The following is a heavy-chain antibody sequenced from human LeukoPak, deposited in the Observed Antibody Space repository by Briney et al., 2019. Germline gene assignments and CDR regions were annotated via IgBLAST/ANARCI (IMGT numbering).Heavy chain of an antibody. CDR1: GFTFSSYG. D-gene: IGHD3-22*01. CDR2: ISYDGSNK. CDR3: ALGAYDSSSYHDAFDI. Sequence: QPGGSLRLSCAASGFTFSSYGMHWVRQAPGKGLEWVAVISYDGSNKYYADSVKGRFTISRDNSKNTLYLQMNSLRAEDTAVYYCALGAYDSSSYHDAFDIWGQGTMVTVSS. V-gene: IGHV3-30*03. J-gene: IGHJ3*02.